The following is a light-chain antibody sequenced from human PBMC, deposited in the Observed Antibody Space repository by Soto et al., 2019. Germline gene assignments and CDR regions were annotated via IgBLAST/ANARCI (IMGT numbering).Light chain of an antibody. CDR1: NSNIGAGYD. V-gene: IGLV1-40*01. Sequence: QSVLTQPPSVSGAPGQRITLACTGSNSNIGAGYDVHWYRQFPGADPKALLPTKSHRPSGVPDRFSASKSGTSASLAITGLLPEDEAEYYCQSYDSGLVGLVFGTGTKLTVL. CDR2: TKS. CDR3: QSYDSGLVGLV. J-gene: IGLJ2*01.